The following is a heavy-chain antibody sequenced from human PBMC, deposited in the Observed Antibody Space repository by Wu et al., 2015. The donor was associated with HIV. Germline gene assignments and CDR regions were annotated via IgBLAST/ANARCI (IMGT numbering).Heavy chain of an antibody. V-gene: IGHV1-69-2*01. J-gene: IGHJ6*03. Sequence: VQLVQSGPDVKAPGTSMKVSCRISGFAFINYYISWVQQAPGKGLKWMGFVDPENGQTMYAEKFRRRVTITADRSTDTAYMELTRLTPEDTAIYYCARVSCSSTSCYLGGSDYYYYMDVVGTKGPRSPSP. CDR3: ARVSCSSTSCYLGGSDYYYYMDV. CDR1: GFAFINYY. CDR2: VDPENGQT. D-gene: IGHD2-2*01.